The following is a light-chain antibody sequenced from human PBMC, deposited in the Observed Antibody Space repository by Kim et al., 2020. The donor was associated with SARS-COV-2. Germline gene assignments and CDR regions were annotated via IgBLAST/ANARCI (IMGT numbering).Light chain of an antibody. V-gene: IGKV1-27*01. CDR3: QKYNGAPWT. CDR2: GAS. Sequence: ASVGERVTITCRASQDISNYLAWYQQKTGRVPIVLIYGASALQSGVPSRFSGSGSGTEFTLSISSLQPEDVATYYCQKYNGAPWTFGEGTKVGIK. CDR1: QDISNY. J-gene: IGKJ1*01.